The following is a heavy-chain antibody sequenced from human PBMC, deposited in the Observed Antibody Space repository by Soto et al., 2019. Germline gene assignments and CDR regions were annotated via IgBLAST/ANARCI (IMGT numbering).Heavy chain of an antibody. V-gene: IGHV4-31*03. CDR1: GGSISSDGYY. D-gene: IGHD2-2*01. CDR3: AREYQLLPRGWFDP. Sequence: SETLSLTCTVSGGSISSDGYYWRWIRQHPGKGLEWIGYIYYSGSTYYNPSLKSRVTISVDTSKNQFSLKLSPVTAADTAVYYCAREYQLLPRGWFDPWGQGTLVTVSS. CDR2: IYYSGST. J-gene: IGHJ5*02.